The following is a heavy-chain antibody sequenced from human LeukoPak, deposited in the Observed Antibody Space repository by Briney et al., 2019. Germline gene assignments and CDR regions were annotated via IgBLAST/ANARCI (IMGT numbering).Heavy chain of an antibody. D-gene: IGHD2-15*01. CDR3: ARAAVVASFPIDY. CDR1: GGSFSGYY. J-gene: IGHJ4*02. V-gene: IGHV4-34*01. CDR2: INNIVRT. Sequence: PETLSLTCALYGGSFSGYYSSWIRHPPGGGLGWIGEINNIVRTNYNPSLKSRVTISVDTSKNQFSLNLSSVTAADTAVYYCARAAVVASFPIDYWGQRTLVTVSS.